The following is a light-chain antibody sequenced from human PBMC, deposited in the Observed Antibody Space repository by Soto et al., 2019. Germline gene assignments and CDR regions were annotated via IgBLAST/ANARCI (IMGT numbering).Light chain of an antibody. CDR1: QNINSW. CDR2: DAS. Sequence: DIQITHSPSTVSAGVGYTVTLTCRASQNINSWLAWYQQKPGSAPKVLIYDASNLESGVPSRFSGSRVETEFTLTITSVQPDEFATYDCKQYDTYWAVGQGTKVDIK. J-gene: IGKJ1*01. CDR3: KQYDTYWA. V-gene: IGKV1-5*01.